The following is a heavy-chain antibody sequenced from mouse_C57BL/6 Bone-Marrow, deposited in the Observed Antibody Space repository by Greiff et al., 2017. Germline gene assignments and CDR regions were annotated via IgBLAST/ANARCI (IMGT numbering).Heavy chain of an antibody. D-gene: IGHD1-1*01. Sequence: QVQLKESGAELARPGASVKLSCTASGYTFTSYGISWVKQRTGQGLEWIGEIYPRSGNTYYNEKFKGKATLTADKASSTAYMELRSLTSEDSAVYFCARNYYPFAYGGRGTLVTVSA. CDR3: ARNYYPFAY. CDR1: GYTFTSYG. CDR2: IYPRSGNT. J-gene: IGHJ3*01. V-gene: IGHV1-81*01.